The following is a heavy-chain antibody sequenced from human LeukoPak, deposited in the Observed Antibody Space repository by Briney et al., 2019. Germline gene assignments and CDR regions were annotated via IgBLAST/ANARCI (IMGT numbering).Heavy chain of an antibody. J-gene: IGHJ4*02. CDR1: GFTFSSYA. Sequence: GGSLRLSCAASGFTFSSYAMHWVRQAPGKGLEWVAVISYDGSNKYYADSVKGRFTISRDNSKNTLYLQMNSLRAEDTAVYYCARARGYCSSTSCYPDRYWDQGTLVTVSS. V-gene: IGHV3-30-3*01. CDR2: ISYDGSNK. CDR3: ARARGYCSSTSCYPDRY. D-gene: IGHD2-2*01.